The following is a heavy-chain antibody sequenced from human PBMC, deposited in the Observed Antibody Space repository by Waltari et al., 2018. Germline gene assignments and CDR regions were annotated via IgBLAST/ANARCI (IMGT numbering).Heavy chain of an antibody. CDR2: IYYSGST. V-gene: IGHV4-39*01. Sequence: QLQLQESGPGLVKPSETLSLTCTVSGGSISSSSYYWGWIRQPPGKGLEWIGSIYYSGSTYYHPSLKRRVTISVDTSKNQFSLKLSSVTAADTAVYYCARQRGGRLRSSSSSALYYYYMDVWGKGTTVTVSS. CDR1: GGSISSSSYY. J-gene: IGHJ6*03. D-gene: IGHD6-6*01. CDR3: ARQRGGRLRSSSSSALYYYYMDV.